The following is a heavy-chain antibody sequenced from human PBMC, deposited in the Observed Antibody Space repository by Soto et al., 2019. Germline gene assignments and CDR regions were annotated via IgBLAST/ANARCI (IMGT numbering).Heavy chain of an antibody. Sequence: SVKVSCKASGGTFSSYAISWVRQAPGQGLEWMGGIIPIFGTANYAQKFQGRVTITADESTSTAYMELSSPRSEDTAVYYCARDRGYGDYIIDYWGQGTLVTVSS. V-gene: IGHV1-69*13. CDR2: IIPIFGTA. D-gene: IGHD4-17*01. CDR3: ARDRGYGDYIIDY. CDR1: GGTFSSYA. J-gene: IGHJ4*02.